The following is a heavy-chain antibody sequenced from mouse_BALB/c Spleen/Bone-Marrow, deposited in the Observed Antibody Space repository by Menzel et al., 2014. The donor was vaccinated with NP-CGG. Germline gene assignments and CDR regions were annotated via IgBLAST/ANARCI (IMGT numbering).Heavy chain of an antibody. V-gene: IGHV4-1*02. CDR2: INPDSNTI. Sequence: EVMLVESGGGLVQPGGSLKLSCAASGFDFSRYWMTWVRQAPGKGLEWIGEINPDSNTINYTPSLKGKFIISRDNAKNTLYLQMSKVRSEDTALYYCARPGYYGYQDVWGAGTTVTVSS. D-gene: IGHD1-2*01. CDR1: GFDFSRYW. CDR3: ARPGYYGYQDV. J-gene: IGHJ1*01.